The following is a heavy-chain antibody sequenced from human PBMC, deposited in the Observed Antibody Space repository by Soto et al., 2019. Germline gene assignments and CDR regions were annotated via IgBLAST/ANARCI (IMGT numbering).Heavy chain of an antibody. CDR2: ISGSGGST. Sequence: GGSLRLSCAASGFTFSSYAMSWVRQAPGKGLEWDSAISGSGGSTYYADSVKGRFTISRDKSKNTLYLQRNSLRAEDTAVYYCPPDDAFSSRRWLDIAPTDYSGQGTLVTVSS. V-gene: IGHV3-23*01. CDR1: GFTFSSYA. D-gene: IGHD5-12*01. J-gene: IGHJ4*02. CDR3: PPDDAFSSRRWLDIAPTDY.